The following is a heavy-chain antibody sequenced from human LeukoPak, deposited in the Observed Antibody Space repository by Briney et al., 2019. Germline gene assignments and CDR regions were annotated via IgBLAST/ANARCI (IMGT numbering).Heavy chain of an antibody. D-gene: IGHD3-22*01. CDR2: ISANGGST. Sequence: PGGSLRLSCAASGFTFSTYAMSWVRQAPGKGLEWVSAISANGGSTFYADSVKGRFTVSRDSSKDTLYLQMNSLRAEDTAVYYCARDRDPGYNDSSGYRRVNAFDIWGQGTMVTVSS. CDR3: ARDRDPGYNDSSGYRRVNAFDI. CDR1: GFTFSTYA. J-gene: IGHJ3*02. V-gene: IGHV3-23*01.